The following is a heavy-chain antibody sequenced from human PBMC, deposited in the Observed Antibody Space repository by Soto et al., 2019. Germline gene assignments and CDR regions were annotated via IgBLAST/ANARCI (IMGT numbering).Heavy chain of an antibody. V-gene: IGHV5-10-1*01. D-gene: IGHD3-22*01. CDR2: IDPSDSYT. Sequence: LKISCKGSGYSFTSYWISWVRQMPGKGLEWMGRIDPSDSYTNYSPSFQGHVTISADKSISTAYLQWSSLKASDTAMYYCARHFALHYYDSSGYNDYWGQGTLVTVSS. CDR1: GYSFTSYW. J-gene: IGHJ4*02. CDR3: ARHFALHYYDSSGYNDY.